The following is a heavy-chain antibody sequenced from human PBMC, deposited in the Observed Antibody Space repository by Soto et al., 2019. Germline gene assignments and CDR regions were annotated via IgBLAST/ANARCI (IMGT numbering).Heavy chain of an antibody. D-gene: IGHD2-21*02. CDR3: TTELYCGGDCYSVH. CDR2: IKSKTDGGTT. Sequence: PVGSLRRSCAASGFTFSNAWMSWVRQAPGKGLECVGRIKSKTDGGTTDYAAPVKGRFTISRDDSKNTLYLQMNSLKTEDTAVYYCTTELYCGGDCYSVHWGQGTLVTVS. V-gene: IGHV3-15*01. CDR1: GFTFSNAW. J-gene: IGHJ4*02.